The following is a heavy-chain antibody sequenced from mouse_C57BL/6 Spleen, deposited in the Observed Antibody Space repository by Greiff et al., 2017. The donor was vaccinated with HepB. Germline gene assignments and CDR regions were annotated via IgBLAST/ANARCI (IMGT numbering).Heavy chain of an antibody. CDR1: GYSITSDY. V-gene: IGHV3-8*01. CDR2: ISYSGST. J-gene: IGHJ2*01. Sequence: EVKLVESGPGMAKPSQTVSLTCSVTGYSITSDYWNWIRKFPGNKLEYMGYISYSGSTYYNPSLKSRISITRDTSKNQYYLQLNSVTTEDTATYYCARRITTVAYFDYWLQGTTLTVSS. D-gene: IGHD1-1*01. CDR3: ARRITTVAYFDY.